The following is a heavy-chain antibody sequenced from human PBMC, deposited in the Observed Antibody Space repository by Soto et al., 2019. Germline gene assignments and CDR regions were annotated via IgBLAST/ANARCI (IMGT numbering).Heavy chain of an antibody. CDR3: ARDVDTAMVNWFDP. CDR2: ISAYNGNT. Sequence: VASVKVSCKASGYTFTSYGISWVRQAPGQGLEWMGWISAYNGNTNYAQKLQGRVTMTTDTSTSTAYMELRSLRSDDTAVYYCARDVDTAMVNWFDPWGQGTLVTVSS. D-gene: IGHD5-18*01. J-gene: IGHJ5*02. CDR1: GYTFTSYG. V-gene: IGHV1-18*01.